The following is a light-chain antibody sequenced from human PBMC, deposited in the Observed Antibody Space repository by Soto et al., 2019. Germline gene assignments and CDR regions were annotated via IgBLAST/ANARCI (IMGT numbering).Light chain of an antibody. CDR1: QSVRTW. CDR3: QQYDNYLT. Sequence: DIQMTQSPSTLSASVGDRVTLTCRASQSVRTWLAWFQQKPGKAPKLLIYKATTLESGVPSRFSGSGSGTEFTLTISSLQPDDFATYYCQQYDNYLTFGRGTKVDNK. V-gene: IGKV1-5*03. CDR2: KAT. J-gene: IGKJ1*01.